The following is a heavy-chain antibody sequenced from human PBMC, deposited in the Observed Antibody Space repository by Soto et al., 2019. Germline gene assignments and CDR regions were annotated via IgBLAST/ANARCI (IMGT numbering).Heavy chain of an antibody. CDR1: GGTFSSYA. Sequence: QVQLVQSGAEVKKPGSSVKVSCKASGGTFSSYAISWVRQAPGQGLEWMGGIIPISDTTNYAQKFQGRVTITADESTSTAYRELSSLRPEDTAVYYCARSQGSSTSLEIYYYYYYGMDVWGQGTTVTVSS. J-gene: IGHJ6*02. D-gene: IGHD2-2*01. CDR3: ARSQGSSTSLEIYYYYYYGMDV. V-gene: IGHV1-69*01. CDR2: IIPISDTT.